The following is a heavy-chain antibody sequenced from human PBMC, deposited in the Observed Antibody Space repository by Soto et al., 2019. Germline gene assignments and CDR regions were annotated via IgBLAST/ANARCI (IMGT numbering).Heavy chain of an antibody. Sequence: GASVKVSCKASGFTFTSSAMQWVRQARGQRLEWIGWTVVGSGNTNYAQKFQERVTMTRDTSTSTAYMELSSLRSEDTAVYYCARDVIGHDNYETIGYYFDHWGQGTLVTVSS. V-gene: IGHV1-58*02. CDR1: GFTFTSSA. D-gene: IGHD3-22*01. CDR2: TVVGSGNT. J-gene: IGHJ4*02. CDR3: ARDVIGHDNYETIGYYFDH.